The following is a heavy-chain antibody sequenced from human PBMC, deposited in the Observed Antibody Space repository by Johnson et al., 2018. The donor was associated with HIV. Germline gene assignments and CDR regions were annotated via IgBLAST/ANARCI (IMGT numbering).Heavy chain of an antibody. J-gene: IGHJ3*02. CDR1: GFTVSSNY. D-gene: IGHD6-13*01. V-gene: IGHV3-23*04. CDR3: AKQNSRWLADAFDI. Sequence: EVQLVESGGGLVKPGGSLRLSCAASGFTVSSNYMSWVRQAPGKGLEWVSGISGSGGSTYYADSVKGRFTISRDNSKNTLYLQMNSLRAEDTAVYYCAKQNSRWLADAFDIWGQGTMVTVSS. CDR2: ISGSGGST.